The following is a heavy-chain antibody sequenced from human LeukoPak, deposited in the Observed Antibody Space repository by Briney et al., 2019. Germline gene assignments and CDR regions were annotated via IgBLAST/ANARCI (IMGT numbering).Heavy chain of an antibody. J-gene: IGHJ4*02. D-gene: IGHD3-22*01. V-gene: IGHV4-34*01. Sequence: SETLSLTCAVYGGSFSGYYWSWLRQPPGKGLEWVGEINHSGSTNYNPSLKSRVTISVDTSKNQFSLKLSSVTAADTAVYYCRSYYYDSSTYYFDYWGQGTLVTVSS. CDR1: GGSFSGYY. CDR3: RSYYYDSSTYYFDY. CDR2: INHSGST.